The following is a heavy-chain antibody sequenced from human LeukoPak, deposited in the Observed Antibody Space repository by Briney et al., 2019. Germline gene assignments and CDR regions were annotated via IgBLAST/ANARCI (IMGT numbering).Heavy chain of an antibody. CDR1: GFTFSSYW. D-gene: IGHD3-10*01. CDR3: ASEGVVYYYGMDV. CDR2: IKQDGSEK. J-gene: IGHJ6*02. Sequence: GGSLRLSCAASGFTFSSYWMSWVRQAPGKGLEWVANIKQDGSEKYYVDSVEGRFTISRDNAKNSLYLQMNSLRAEDTAVYYCASEGVVYYYGMDVWGQGTTVTVSS. V-gene: IGHV3-7*01.